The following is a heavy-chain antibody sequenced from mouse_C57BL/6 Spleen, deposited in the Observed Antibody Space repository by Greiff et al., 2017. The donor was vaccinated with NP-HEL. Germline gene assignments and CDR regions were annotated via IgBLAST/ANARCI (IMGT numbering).Heavy chain of an antibody. Sequence: VQLVESGPGLVQPSQSLSITCPVSGFSLTSYGVHWVRQSPGKGLEWLGVIWRGGSTDYNAAFMSRLSITKDNSKSQVFFKMNSLQADDTAIYYCAKNDYYGGYFDVWGTGTTVTVSS. CDR3: AKNDYYGGYFDV. CDR2: IWRGGST. J-gene: IGHJ1*03. D-gene: IGHD1-1*01. CDR1: GFSLTSYG. V-gene: IGHV2-5*01.